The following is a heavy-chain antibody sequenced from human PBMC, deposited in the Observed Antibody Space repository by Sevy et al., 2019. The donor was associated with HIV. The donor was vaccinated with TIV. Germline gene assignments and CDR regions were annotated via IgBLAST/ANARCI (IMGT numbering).Heavy chain of an antibody. CDR1: GGSISSGDYY. Sequence: SETLSLTCTVSGGSISSGDYYWSWIRQPPGKGLEWIGYIYYSGSTYYNPSLKSRVTISVDTSKNQFSLKLSSVTAADTAVYYCDRAEWIQLWLEGGNWFDPWGQGTLVTVSS. V-gene: IGHV4-30-4*01. CDR3: DRAEWIQLWLEGGNWFDP. J-gene: IGHJ5*02. D-gene: IGHD5-18*01. CDR2: IYYSGST.